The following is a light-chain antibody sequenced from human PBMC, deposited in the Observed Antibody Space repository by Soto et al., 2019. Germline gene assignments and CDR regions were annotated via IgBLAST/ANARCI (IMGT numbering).Light chain of an antibody. CDR1: SSDVGGYNY. J-gene: IGLJ2*01. CDR3: SSYAGSKSL. V-gene: IGLV2-8*01. CDR2: EVS. Sequence: QSVLTQPPSASGSPGQSVTISCTGTSSDVGGYNYVSWYQQHPGKAPKLMIYEVSKRPSGVPDRFSGSKSGNTASLTVSGLQAEDEDDYCCSSYAGSKSLFGGGTKVTVL.